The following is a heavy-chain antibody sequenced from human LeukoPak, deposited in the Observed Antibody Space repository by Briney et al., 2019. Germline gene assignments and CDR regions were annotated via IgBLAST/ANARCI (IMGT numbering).Heavy chain of an antibody. D-gene: IGHD3-3*01. J-gene: IGHJ4*02. V-gene: IGHV3-11*01. Sequence: GGSLRLSCAASGFTFSDYYMSWIRQAPGKGLEWVSYISSSGSTIYYADSVKGRFTISRDNAKNSLYLQMNSLRAEDTAVYYCARDPGSAYYDFWSGPRGPYYFDYWGQGTLVTVSS. CDR3: ARDPGSAYYDFWSGPRGPYYFDY. CDR1: GFTFSDYY. CDR2: ISSSGSTI.